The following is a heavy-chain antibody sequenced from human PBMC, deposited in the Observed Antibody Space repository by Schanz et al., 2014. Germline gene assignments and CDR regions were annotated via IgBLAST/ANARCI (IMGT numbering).Heavy chain of an antibody. D-gene: IGHD2-15*01. CDR1: GFTFSDYY. J-gene: IGHJ4*02. CDR2: ISASGGST. CDR3: ARDRGYCSGGSCLTFDY. Sequence: EVQLVESGGGVVQPGRSLRLSCAASGFTFSDYYMSWIRQAPGKGLEWVSTISASGGSTYYADSVKGRFTISRDNSKNTLYLQMNTLRAEDTAVYYCARDRGYCSGGSCLTFDYWGQGTLVTVSS. V-gene: IGHV3-23*04.